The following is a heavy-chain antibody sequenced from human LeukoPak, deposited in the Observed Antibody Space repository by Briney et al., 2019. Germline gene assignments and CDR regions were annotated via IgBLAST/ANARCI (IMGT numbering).Heavy chain of an antibody. CDR1: GYTFTSYH. Sequence: GSVKVSCKASGYTFTSYHINWVRQATGQGLEWMGWMNPNSGNTGYAQKFQGRVTMTRNTSISTAYMELSSLRSEDTAVYYCARVPRQTADLDYWGQGTLVTVSS. CDR2: MNPNSGNT. CDR3: ARVPRQTADLDY. J-gene: IGHJ4*02. V-gene: IGHV1-8*01.